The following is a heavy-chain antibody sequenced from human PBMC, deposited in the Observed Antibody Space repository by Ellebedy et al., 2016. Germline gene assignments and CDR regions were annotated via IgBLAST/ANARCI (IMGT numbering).Heavy chain of an antibody. V-gene: IGHV4-4*02. Sequence: SETLSLTCTVSGGSISSSNWWSWVRQPPGKGLEWIGEIYHSGSTNYNPSLKSRVTISVDKSKNQFSLKLSSVTAADTAVYYCARGYPYGEDAFDIWGQGTMVTVSS. J-gene: IGHJ3*02. CDR2: IYHSGST. CDR3: ARGYPYGEDAFDI. CDR1: GGSISSSNW. D-gene: IGHD1-26*01.